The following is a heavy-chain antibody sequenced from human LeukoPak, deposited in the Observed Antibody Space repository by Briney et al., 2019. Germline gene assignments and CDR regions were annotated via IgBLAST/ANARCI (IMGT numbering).Heavy chain of an antibody. CDR1: GFTFSSYA. Sequence: GGSLRLSCAASGFTFSSYAMSWVRQAPGKGLEWVSTIGRIDTNTYYADSVKGRLTISRANSKSTLYLQMNSLRAEDTAIYYCAKRNSSGWYYFDYWGQGTLVTVSS. V-gene: IGHV3-23*01. D-gene: IGHD6-19*01. CDR2: IGRIDTNT. CDR3: AKRNSSGWYYFDY. J-gene: IGHJ4*02.